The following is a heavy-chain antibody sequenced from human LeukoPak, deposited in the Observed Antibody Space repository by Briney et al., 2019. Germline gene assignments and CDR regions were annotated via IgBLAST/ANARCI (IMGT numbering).Heavy chain of an antibody. Sequence: GGSLRLSCAASGFTFSDYYMSWIRQAPGKGLEWVSYISSSGSTIYYADSVKGRLTISRDNAKNSLYLQMNSLRAEDTAVYYCARDRILYYYGSGDDWFDPWGQGTLVTVSS. CDR3: ARDRILYYYGSGDDWFDP. V-gene: IGHV3-11*04. CDR1: GFTFSDYY. CDR2: ISSSGSTI. D-gene: IGHD3-10*01. J-gene: IGHJ5*02.